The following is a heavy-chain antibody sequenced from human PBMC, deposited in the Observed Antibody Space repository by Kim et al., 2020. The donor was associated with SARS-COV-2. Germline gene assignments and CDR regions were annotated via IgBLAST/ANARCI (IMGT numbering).Heavy chain of an antibody. J-gene: IGHJ4*02. CDR3: AWVAAAGFYFDY. Sequence: SETLSLTCTVSGGSISSSSYYWGWIRQPPGKGLEWIGSIYYSGSTYYNPSLKSRVTISVDTSKNQFSLKLSSVTAADTAVYYCAWVAAAGFYFDYWGQGTLVTVSS. CDR1: GGSISSSSYY. D-gene: IGHD6-13*01. CDR2: IYYSGST. V-gene: IGHV4-39*01.